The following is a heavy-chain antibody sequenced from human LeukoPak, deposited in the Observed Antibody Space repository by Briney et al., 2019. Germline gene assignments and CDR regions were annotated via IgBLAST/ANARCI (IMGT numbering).Heavy chain of an antibody. CDR2: ISWDGGST. J-gene: IGHJ4*02. CDR1: GFTFDDYA. CDR3: AKGTASTVTREIDY. V-gene: IGHV3-43D*03. D-gene: IGHD4-17*01. Sequence: PGGSLRLSCAASGFTFDDYAMHWVRQAPGKGLEWVSLISWDGGSTYYADSVKGRFTISRDNSKNSLYLQMNSLRAEDTALYYCAKGTASTVTREIDYWGQGTLVTVSS.